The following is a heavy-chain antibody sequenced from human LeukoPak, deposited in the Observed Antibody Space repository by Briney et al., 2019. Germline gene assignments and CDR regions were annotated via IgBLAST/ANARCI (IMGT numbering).Heavy chain of an antibody. CDR2: IYPGDSDT. J-gene: IGHJ4*02. Sequence: GESLKISCKGSGYSFTSYWIGWVRQMPGKGLEWMGIIYPGDSDTNYSPSFQGHVTISADKSISTAYLQWSSLKASDTAMYYCARRCSSSSCPFDYWGQGTLVTVSS. D-gene: IGHD2-2*01. CDR1: GYSFTSYW. V-gene: IGHV5-51*01. CDR3: ARRCSSSSCPFDY.